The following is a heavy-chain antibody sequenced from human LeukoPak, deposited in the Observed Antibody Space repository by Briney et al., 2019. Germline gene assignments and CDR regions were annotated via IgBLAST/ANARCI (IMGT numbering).Heavy chain of an antibody. J-gene: IGHJ5*02. D-gene: IGHD3-3*01. CDR2: ISSSGSTI. Sequence: GGSLRLSCAASGFTFSDYYMSWIRQAPGKGLEWVSYISSSGSTIYYADSVKGRFTISRDNAKNSLYLQMNSLRAEDTAVYYCARDGGTIFGVVTGNWFDPWGQGTLVTVSS. CDR1: GFTFSDYY. CDR3: ARDGGTIFGVVTGNWFDP. V-gene: IGHV3-11*01.